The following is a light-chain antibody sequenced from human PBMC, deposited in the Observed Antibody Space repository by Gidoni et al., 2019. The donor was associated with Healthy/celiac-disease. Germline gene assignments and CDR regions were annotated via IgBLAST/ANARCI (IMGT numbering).Light chain of an antibody. V-gene: IGLV2-11*01. CDR2: DVS. Sequence: QSALTQPRSVSGSPGQSVTISCTGTSSYVGGYNYVSWYQQHPGKAPKLMIYDVSKRPSGVPDRFSGSKSGNTASLTISGLQAEDEADYYCCSYAGSYIHVVFGGGTKLTVL. CDR1: SSYVGGYNY. J-gene: IGLJ2*01. CDR3: CSYAGSYIHVV.